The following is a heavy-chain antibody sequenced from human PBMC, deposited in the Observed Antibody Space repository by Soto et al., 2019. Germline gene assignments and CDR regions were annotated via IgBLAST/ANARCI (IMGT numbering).Heavy chain of an antibody. CDR3: ARDMGQWLVLNDAFDI. D-gene: IGHD6-19*01. Sequence: QGELVQSGAEVKKPGASVKVSCKASGYTFTSYGISWVRQAPGQGLEWMGWISAYNGNTNYAQKLQGRVTMTTDTSTSTAYMELRSLRSDDTAVYYCARDMGQWLVLNDAFDIWGQGTMVTVSS. J-gene: IGHJ3*02. V-gene: IGHV1-18*01. CDR1: GYTFTSYG. CDR2: ISAYNGNT.